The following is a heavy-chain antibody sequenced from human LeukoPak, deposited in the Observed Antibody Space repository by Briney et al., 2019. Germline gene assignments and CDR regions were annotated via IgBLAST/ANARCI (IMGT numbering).Heavy chain of an antibody. CDR2: ISYDGSNK. J-gene: IGHJ4*02. CDR3: AKDDDDGYSSSWPDY. Sequence: PGRSLILSCAACGFTFSSYGMHCVRQAPGKGLEGVAGISYDGSNKYYADSVMGRFTISRDNSKNTLYLQMNSLRAEDTAVYYCAKDDDDGYSSSWPDYWGQGTLVTVSS. CDR1: GFTFSSYG. D-gene: IGHD6-13*01. V-gene: IGHV3-30*18.